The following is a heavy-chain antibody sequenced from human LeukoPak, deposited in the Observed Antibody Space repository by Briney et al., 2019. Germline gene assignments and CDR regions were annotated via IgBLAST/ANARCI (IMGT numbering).Heavy chain of an antibody. J-gene: IGHJ5*02. CDR2: ISAYNGNT. D-gene: IGHD5-18*01. Sequence: GASVTVSCKASGYTFTSYGIGWVRQAPGQGLEWMGWISAYNGNTNYAQKLQGRVTMTTDTSTSTAYMELRSLRSDDTAVYYCARVDTENWFDPWGQGTLVTVSA. CDR3: ARVDTENWFDP. V-gene: IGHV1-18*04. CDR1: GYTFTSYG.